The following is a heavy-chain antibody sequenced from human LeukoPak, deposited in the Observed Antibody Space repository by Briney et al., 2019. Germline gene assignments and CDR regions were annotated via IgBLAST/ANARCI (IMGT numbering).Heavy chain of an antibody. D-gene: IGHD3-22*01. J-gene: IGHJ3*02. V-gene: IGHV3-15*01. CDR3: TTGPPHSSGYYHEVDAFDI. CDR2: IKSKTDGGTT. CDR1: GFTFSNAW. Sequence: GGSLRLSCAASGFTFSNAWMNWVRQAPGKGLEWVGRIKSKTDGGTTDYAAPVKGRFTISRDDSKNTLYLQMNSLKTEDTAVYYCTTGPPHSSGYYHEVDAFDIWGQGTMVTVSS.